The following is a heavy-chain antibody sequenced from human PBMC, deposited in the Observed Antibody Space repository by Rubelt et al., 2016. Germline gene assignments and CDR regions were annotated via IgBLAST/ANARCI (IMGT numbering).Heavy chain of an antibody. D-gene: IGHD3-10*01. J-gene: IGHJ4*02. CDR3: ARSPGLWFGELLAGYVDY. Sequence: QLQLQESGPGLVKPSETLSLTCTVSGGSISSSSYYWGWIRQPPGKGLEWIGSIYYSGSTYYNPSPNSRVTILVDTSKNPFALKLSAVTAADTAVYYCARSPGLWFGELLAGYVDYWGQGTLVTVSS. V-gene: IGHV4-39*07. CDR2: IYYSGST. CDR1: GGSISSSSYY.